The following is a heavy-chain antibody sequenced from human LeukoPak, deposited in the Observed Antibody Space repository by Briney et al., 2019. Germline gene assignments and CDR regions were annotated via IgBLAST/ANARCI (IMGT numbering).Heavy chain of an antibody. J-gene: IGHJ4*02. CDR2: ISSSGSYI. Sequence: GGSLRLSCAASGFTFSSYEMNWVRQAPGKGLEWVSSISSSGSYIYYADSVKGRFTISRDNAKNSLYLQMNSLRAEDTAVYYCARSQKSRFGELLRPFDHWGQRTLVTVSS. CDR3: ARSQKSRFGELLRPFDH. CDR1: GFTFSSYE. V-gene: IGHV3-21*01. D-gene: IGHD3-10*02.